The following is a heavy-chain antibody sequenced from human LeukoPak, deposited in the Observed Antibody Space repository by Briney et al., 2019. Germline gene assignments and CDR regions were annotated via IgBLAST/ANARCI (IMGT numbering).Heavy chain of an antibody. CDR3: ARGYHGDSDAFDI. V-gene: IGHV3-30*04. CDR1: GFTFSSYA. CDR2: ISYDGSNK. Sequence: SGGSLRLSCAASGFTFSSYAMHWVRQAPGKGLEWVAVISYDGSNKYYADSVKGRFTISRDNSENTLYLQMNSLRAEDTAVYYCARGYHGDSDAFDIWGQGTMVTVSS. J-gene: IGHJ3*02. D-gene: IGHD4-17*01.